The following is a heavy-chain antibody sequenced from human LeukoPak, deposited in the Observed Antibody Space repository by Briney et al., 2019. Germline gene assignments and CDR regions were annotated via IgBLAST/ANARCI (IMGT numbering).Heavy chain of an antibody. CDR3: AKHTGYYSYYGMDV. CDR2: ISGSGGST. CDR1: RFTFSSYA. D-gene: IGHD2-8*02. V-gene: IGHV3-23*01. J-gene: IGHJ6*02. Sequence: GGSLRLSCAASRFTFSSYAMSWVRQAPGKGLAWVSAISGSGGSTHYADSVKGRFTISRDNSKNTLYLQMNSLRAEDTAVYYCAKHTGYYSYYGMDVWGQGTTVTVSS.